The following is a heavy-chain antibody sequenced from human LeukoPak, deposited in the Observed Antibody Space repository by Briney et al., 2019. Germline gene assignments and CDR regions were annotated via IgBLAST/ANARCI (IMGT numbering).Heavy chain of an antibody. CDR2: INPTGGST. CDR3: ARDRVIVGGTATYNFDH. CDR1: GYTFTPYF. V-gene: IGHV1-46*01. J-gene: IGHJ4*02. D-gene: IGHD1-14*01. Sequence: ASERVSCKASGYTFTPYFIHWVCQTPGQGLEWMGIINPTGGSTTYAQKIQGRVTVTRDMSPSTVYMELSSLTSEGTAVYYCARDRVIVGGTATYNFDHWGQGTLVTVSS.